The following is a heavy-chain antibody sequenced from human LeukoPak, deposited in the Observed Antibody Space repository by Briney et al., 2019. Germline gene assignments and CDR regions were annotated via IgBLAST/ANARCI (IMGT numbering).Heavy chain of an antibody. CDR2: SDSDGTST. V-gene: IGHV3-74*01. CDR1: GFTFSSYW. D-gene: IGHD6-13*01. CDR3: ARVGSIAAAGTTDY. Sequence: GGSLRLSCAASGFTFSSYWMHWVRQAPGKGLVWVSRSDSDGTSTNHADSVKGRFAISRDNAKNSLYLQMNSLRAEDTAVYYCARVGSIAAAGTTDYWGQGTLVTVSS. J-gene: IGHJ4*02.